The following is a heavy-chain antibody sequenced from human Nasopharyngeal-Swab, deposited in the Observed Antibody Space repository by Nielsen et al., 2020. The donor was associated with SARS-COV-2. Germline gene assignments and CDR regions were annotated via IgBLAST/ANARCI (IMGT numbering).Heavy chain of an antibody. CDR1: GFTFSSYA. Sequence: GASLRLSCAASGFTFSSYAMHWVRQAPGKGLEWVAVISNDGSNKYYADSVKGRFTISRDNYKNPLYLQMNSLRAEDTAVYYCASGSPINVVPAARHPRQFDYWGQGTLVTVSS. CDR2: ISNDGSNK. CDR3: ASGSPINVVPAARHPRQFDY. D-gene: IGHD2-2*01. V-gene: IGHV3-30-3*01. J-gene: IGHJ4*02.